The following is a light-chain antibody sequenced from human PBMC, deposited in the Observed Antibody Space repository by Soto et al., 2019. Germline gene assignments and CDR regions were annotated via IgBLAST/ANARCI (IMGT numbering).Light chain of an antibody. CDR3: CSYAGGYTYV. Sequence: QSALTQPPSVSGFPGQSVTISCTGTSSDIGGYNYVSWYQQHPGKAPKFMIYDVNKRPSGVPDRFSGSKSGNTASLTISGLQAEDEADYYCCSYAGGYTYVFGSGTKVTVL. V-gene: IGLV2-11*01. J-gene: IGLJ1*01. CDR2: DVN. CDR1: SSDIGGYNY.